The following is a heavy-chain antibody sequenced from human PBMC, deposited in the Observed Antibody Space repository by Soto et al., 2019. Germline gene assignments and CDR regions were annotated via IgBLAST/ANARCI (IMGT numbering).Heavy chain of an antibody. CDR3: ARDSYSAIAAAGYYYYYGMDV. CDR2: IYYSGST. J-gene: IGHJ6*02. V-gene: IGHV4-59*01. D-gene: IGHD6-13*01. Sequence: SETLSLTCTVSGGSISSYYWSWIRQPPGQGLEWIGYIYYSGSTNYNPSLKSRVTISVDTSKNQFSLKLSSVTAADTAVYYCARDSYSAIAAAGYYYYYGMDVWGQGTTVTVS. CDR1: GGSISSYY.